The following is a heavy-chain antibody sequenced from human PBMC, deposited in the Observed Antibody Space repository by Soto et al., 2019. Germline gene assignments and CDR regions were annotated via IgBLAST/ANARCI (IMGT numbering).Heavy chain of an antibody. J-gene: IGHJ4*02. CDR1: GGSFSGYY. D-gene: IGHD5-12*01. V-gene: IGHV4-34*01. CDR3: ARAWNIRPVEMATITICYFDY. CDR2: INHSGST. Sequence: PLETLSLTCAVYGGSFSGYYWSWIRQPPGKGLEWIGEINHSGSTNYNPSLKSRVTISVDTSKNQFSLKLSPVTAADTAVYYCARAWNIRPVEMATITICYFDYWGQGTLVTVSS.